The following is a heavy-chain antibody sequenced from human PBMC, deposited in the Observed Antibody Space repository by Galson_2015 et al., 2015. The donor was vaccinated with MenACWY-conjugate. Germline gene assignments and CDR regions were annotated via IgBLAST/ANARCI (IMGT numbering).Heavy chain of an antibody. CDR3: AKTRGASFYFDS. D-gene: IGHD1-26*01. J-gene: IGHJ4*02. Sequence: SLRLSCAASGFIFNTYWMHWVRQAPGKGLVWVSRINPGGSSTTYADSVKDRFTISRDNAKNTLYLLMNSLRPEDTAVFYCAKTRGASFYFDSWGQGTLVTVSS. V-gene: IGHV3-74*01. CDR2: INPGGSST. CDR1: GFIFNTYW.